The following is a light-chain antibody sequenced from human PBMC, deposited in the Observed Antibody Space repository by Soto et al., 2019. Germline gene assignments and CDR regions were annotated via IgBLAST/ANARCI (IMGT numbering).Light chain of an antibody. CDR1: SSNIGGNS. CDR3: GSWDSSLSAYV. Sequence: VPGQKVTISCSGSSSNIGGNSVSWYQQLPGTAPKLLIYDDNKRPSGIPDRFSGSKSGTSATLGITGFQTGDEADYYCGSWDSSLSAYVFGTGTKVTVL. V-gene: IGLV1-51*01. J-gene: IGLJ1*01. CDR2: DDN.